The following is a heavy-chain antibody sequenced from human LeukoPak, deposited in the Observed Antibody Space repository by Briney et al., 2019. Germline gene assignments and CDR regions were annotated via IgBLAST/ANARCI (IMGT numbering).Heavy chain of an antibody. CDR2: ISPSSGNT. V-gene: IGHV1-18*04. CDR1: GYTFVTSS. CDR3: TRVRDSSNWWGALDI. J-gene: IGHJ3*02. Sequence: ASVKVSCKASGYTFVTSSISWVRQAPGQRLEWMGWISPSSGNTYYAQNLQGRVTMTTDTSTSTAYMELRCLRSDDTAVYYCTRVRDSSNWWGALDIWGQGTVVTVSS. D-gene: IGHD6-13*01.